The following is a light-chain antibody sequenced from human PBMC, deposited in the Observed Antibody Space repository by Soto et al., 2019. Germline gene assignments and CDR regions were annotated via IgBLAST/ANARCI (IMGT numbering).Light chain of an antibody. CDR3: CSYAGSYTYV. V-gene: IGLV2-11*01. CDR1: SSDVGGYNY. Sequence: QSVLTQPRSVSGSPGQSVTISCTGTSSDVGGYNYVSWYQQHPDKAPKLMIYDVSKRPSGVPDRFSGSKSANTASLTISGLQAEDEADYYCCSYAGSYTYVFGSGTKLTVL. CDR2: DVS. J-gene: IGLJ1*01.